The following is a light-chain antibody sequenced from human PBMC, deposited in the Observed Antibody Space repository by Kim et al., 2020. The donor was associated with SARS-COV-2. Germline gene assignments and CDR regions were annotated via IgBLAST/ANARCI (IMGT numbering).Light chain of an antibody. CDR3: QAWDSSSVV. CDR1: KLGDKY. V-gene: IGLV3-1*01. CDR2: QDS. Sequence: VAPGQTARITCSGDKLGDKYACWYQQKPGQSPVLVIYQDSKRPSGIPERFSGSNSGNTATLTISGTQAMDEADYYCQAWDSSSVVFGGGTQLTVL. J-gene: IGLJ2*01.